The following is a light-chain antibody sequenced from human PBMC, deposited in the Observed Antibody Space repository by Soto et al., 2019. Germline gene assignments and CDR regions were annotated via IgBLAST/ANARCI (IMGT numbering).Light chain of an antibody. Sequence: EIVLTQSPGTLSLSPGERATLSCRASQSVSSSYLAWYQQKPGQAPRLLIYGASSRATGIPDRFSGSGSGTDFTLTISRLEPEDFAVYYCQQYGSSPRFTFGPGTKADIK. V-gene: IGKV3-20*01. CDR3: QQYGSSPRFT. J-gene: IGKJ3*01. CDR2: GAS. CDR1: QSVSSSY.